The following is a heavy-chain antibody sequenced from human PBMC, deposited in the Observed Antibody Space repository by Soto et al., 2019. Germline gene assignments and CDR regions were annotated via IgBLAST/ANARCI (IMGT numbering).Heavy chain of an antibody. V-gene: IGHV4-34*01. J-gene: IGHJ4*02. Sequence: QVQLQQWGAGLLKPSETLSLTCAVYGESFNGYYWSWIRQPPGRGLEWIGEINNGGSTNYNPSLKSRVTMSVDPSKNQFSLKLSSVTAADTAVYFCARGVVRRVIIQYTSFFDYWGQGTLVSASS. D-gene: IGHD3-10*01. CDR1: GESFNGYY. CDR3: ARGVVRRVIIQYTSFFDY. CDR2: INNGGST.